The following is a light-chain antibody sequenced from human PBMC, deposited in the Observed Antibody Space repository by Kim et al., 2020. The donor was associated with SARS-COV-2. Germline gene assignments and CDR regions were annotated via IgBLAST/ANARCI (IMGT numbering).Light chain of an antibody. CDR2: WAS. CDR3: QQYYGVPFT. Sequence: DIVMTQSPDSLAVPLGERATINCRSSQSLLYNPNNKNYLAWYQHKPGQPPKLLIYWASTRESGVPDRFGGSGSGTDFTLSISSLQAEDVAVYYCQQYYGVPFTFGTGTKVDIK. J-gene: IGKJ3*01. CDR1: QSLLYNPNNKNY. V-gene: IGKV4-1*01.